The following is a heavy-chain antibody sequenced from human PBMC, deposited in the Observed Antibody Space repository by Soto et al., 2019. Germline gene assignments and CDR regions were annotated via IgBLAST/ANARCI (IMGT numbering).Heavy chain of an antibody. J-gene: IGHJ4*02. Sequence: GGSLRLSCAASGFTFSSYGINWVRQAPGKGLEWVSGISGSGDSTHYADSVKGRFTISRDNSKNTLYLQMNSLRAEDTAVYYCAKQAPYSKSRYEIDHWGQGPLVTVSS. CDR1: GFTFSSYG. CDR2: ISGSGDST. CDR3: AKQAPYSKSRYEIDH. V-gene: IGHV3-23*01. D-gene: IGHD6-13*01.